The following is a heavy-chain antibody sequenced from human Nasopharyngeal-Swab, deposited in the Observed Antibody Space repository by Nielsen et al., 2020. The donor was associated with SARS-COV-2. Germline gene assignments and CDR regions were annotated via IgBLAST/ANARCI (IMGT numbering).Heavy chain of an antibody. CDR3: AKDLAYCGGDCYSGFDY. CDR1: GFTFSSYA. CDR2: ISGSGGST. V-gene: IGHV3-23*01. D-gene: IGHD2-21*02. J-gene: IGHJ4*02. Sequence: GESLKISCAASGFTFSSYAMSWVRQAPGKGLEWVSAISGSGGSTYYPDSVKGRFTISRDNSKNTLYLQMNSLRAEDTAVYYCAKDLAYCGGDCYSGFDYWGQGTLVTVSS.